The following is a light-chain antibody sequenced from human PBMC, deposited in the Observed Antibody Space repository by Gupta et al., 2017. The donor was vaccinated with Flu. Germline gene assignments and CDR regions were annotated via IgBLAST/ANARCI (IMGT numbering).Light chain of an antibody. CDR1: TGAVTSGYC. V-gene: IGLV7-43*01. Sequence: TCASSTGAVTSGYCPTWFQQKPAQAPRSLIHSTNNQHSWTPARVSGTLLGSKADLTLSGVQPEDGAEYYCLLHHGSTHYWVFGGGTKLTVL. CDR2: STN. J-gene: IGLJ3*02. CDR3: LLHHGSTHYWV.